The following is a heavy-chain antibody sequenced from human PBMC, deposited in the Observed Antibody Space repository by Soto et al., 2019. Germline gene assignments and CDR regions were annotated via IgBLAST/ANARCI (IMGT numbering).Heavy chain of an antibody. V-gene: IGHV3-23*01. CDR3: AKDGSYYDSPTESDY. CDR1: GFTFSSYV. J-gene: IGHJ4*02. Sequence: EVQLLESGGGLVQPGGSLRLSCAASGFTFSSYVMTWVRQAPWQGLEWVSSISGSGGSTYLADSVKGRFTISRDNSKNTVYLQMNSLRAEDTAVYYCAKDGSYYDSPTESDYWGQGTLVTVAS. CDR2: ISGSGGST. D-gene: IGHD3-22*01.